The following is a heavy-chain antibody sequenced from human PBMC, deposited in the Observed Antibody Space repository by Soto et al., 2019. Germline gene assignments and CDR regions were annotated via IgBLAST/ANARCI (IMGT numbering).Heavy chain of an antibody. V-gene: IGHV3-11*01. J-gene: IGHJ6*03. D-gene: IGHD3-3*01. CDR2: ISSSGSTI. Sequence: QVQLVESGGGLVKPGGSLRLSCAASGFTFSDYYMSWIRQAPGKGLEWVSYISSSGSTIYYADSVKGRFTISRDNAKNSLYLQMNSLRAEETAVYYCARVPYYDFWSGYFNYYYMDVWGKGTTVTVSS. CDR1: GFTFSDYY. CDR3: ARVPYYDFWSGYFNYYYMDV.